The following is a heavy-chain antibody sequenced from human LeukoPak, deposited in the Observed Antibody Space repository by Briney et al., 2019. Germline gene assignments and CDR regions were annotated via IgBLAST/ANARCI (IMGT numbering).Heavy chain of an antibody. CDR2: ISYDGSNE. D-gene: IGHD3-10*01. CDR1: GFTFCSYA. J-gene: IGHJ4*02. CDR3: AREPYYYVSGSYYGDY. V-gene: IGHV3-30-3*01. Sequence: PGRSLRLSCAASGFTFCSYAMHWVRQAPGKGLEWVALISYDGSNENYADSVKGRFTISRDNSKNTLYLQMDSLRAEDTAVYYCAREPYYYVSGSYYGDYWGQGTLVTVSS.